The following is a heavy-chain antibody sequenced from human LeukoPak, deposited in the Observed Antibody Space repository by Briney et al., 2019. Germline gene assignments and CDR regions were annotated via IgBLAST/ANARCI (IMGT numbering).Heavy chain of an antibody. V-gene: IGHV4-34*01. CDR2: INHSRST. Sequence: PSETLSLTCAVYGGSFSGYYWSWIRQPPGKGLEWIGEINHSRSTNYNPSLKSRVTISVDTSKNQFSLKLSSVTAADTAVYYCARHRRVLRYYTFWFDPWGQGTLVTVSS. CDR3: ARHRRVLRYYTFWFDP. J-gene: IGHJ5*02. D-gene: IGHD3-9*01. CDR1: GGSFSGYY.